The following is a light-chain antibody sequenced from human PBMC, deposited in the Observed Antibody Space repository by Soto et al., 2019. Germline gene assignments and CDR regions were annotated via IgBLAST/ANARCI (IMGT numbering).Light chain of an antibody. V-gene: IGLV2-14*01. CDR3: SLYVSRKTYV. Sequence: QSALTQPASVSGSPGQAITISCTGARTDVGGYSFVSWYQQHPGKAPKLIIYEVSNRPSGVSNRFSGSKSDNTASLTISGLQAEDEAHYYCSLYVSRKTYVFGTGNKV. J-gene: IGLJ1*01. CDR2: EVS. CDR1: RTDVGGYSF.